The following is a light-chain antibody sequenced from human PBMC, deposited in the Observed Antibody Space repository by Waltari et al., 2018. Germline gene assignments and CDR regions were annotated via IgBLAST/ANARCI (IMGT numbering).Light chain of an antibody. CDR3: AAWDDTLNGHFV. Sequence: QSVLTQPPSASGTPGQTVTISCSGSSSNIGTTTVNWYQQLPGPAPKVGIYGNDQRPSGVPDRFSGSKSGTSASLAISGFQSEDEADYYCAAWDDTLNGHFVFGTGTKVTVL. J-gene: IGLJ1*01. CDR1: SSNIGTTT. V-gene: IGLV1-44*01. CDR2: GND.